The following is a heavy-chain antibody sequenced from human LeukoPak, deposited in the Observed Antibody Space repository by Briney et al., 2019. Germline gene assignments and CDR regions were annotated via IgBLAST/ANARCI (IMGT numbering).Heavy chain of an antibody. CDR3: ARSADCSGGSCYQDY. V-gene: IGHV3-11*04. CDR1: GFTFSDYY. D-gene: IGHD2-15*01. J-gene: IGHJ4*02. Sequence: MTGGSLRLSCAASGFTFSDYYMSWIRQAPGKGLEWVSYISSSGSTIYYADSVKGRFTISRDNAKNSLYLQMNSLRAEDTAVYYCARSADCSGGSCYQDYWGQGTLVTVSS. CDR2: ISSSGSTI.